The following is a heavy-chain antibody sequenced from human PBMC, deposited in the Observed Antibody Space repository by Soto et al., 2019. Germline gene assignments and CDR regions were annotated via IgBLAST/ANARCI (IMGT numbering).Heavy chain of an antibody. Sequence: EVQLLESGGGLVQPGGSLRLSCAASGFTFSSYAMRWVRQAPVKGLEWVSAISGSGGSTYNEDSEKGRFTISRDNSKNTRYLQMNSRSAEDAAAYDCERRGSGSYCDYWGQGTLVTVSS. V-gene: IGHV3-23*01. CDR1: GFTFSSYA. CDR3: ERRGSGSYCDY. CDR2: ISGSGGST. J-gene: IGHJ4*02. D-gene: IGHD1-26*01.